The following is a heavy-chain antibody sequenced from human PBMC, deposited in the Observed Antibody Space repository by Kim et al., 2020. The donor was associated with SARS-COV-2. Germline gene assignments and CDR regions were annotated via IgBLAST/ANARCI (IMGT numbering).Heavy chain of an antibody. CDR1: GGTFSSYA. J-gene: IGHJ4*02. D-gene: IGHD3-16*02. V-gene: IGHV1-69*13. CDR3: ARGFPDNDYVWGSYRYPYDY. Sequence: SVKVSCKASGGTFSSYAISWVRQAPGQGLEWMGGIIPIFGTANYAQKFQGRVTITADESTSTAYMELSSLRSEDTAVYYCARGFPDNDYVWGSYRYPYDYWGQGTLVTVSS. CDR2: IIPIFGTA.